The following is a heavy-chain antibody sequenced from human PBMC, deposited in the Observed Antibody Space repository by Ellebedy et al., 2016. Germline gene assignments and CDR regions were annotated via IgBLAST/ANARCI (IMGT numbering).Heavy chain of an antibody. CDR1: GFTVSSNY. Sequence: GGSLRLSCAASGFTVSSNYMSWVRQAPGKGLEWVSAISGSGGSTYYADSVKGRFTISRDNSKNTLYLQMNSLRAEDTALYYCAKEAITFGGVFDYWGQGILVIVSS. CDR2: ISGSGGST. V-gene: IGHV3-23*01. D-gene: IGHD3-16*01. CDR3: AKEAITFGGVFDY. J-gene: IGHJ4*02.